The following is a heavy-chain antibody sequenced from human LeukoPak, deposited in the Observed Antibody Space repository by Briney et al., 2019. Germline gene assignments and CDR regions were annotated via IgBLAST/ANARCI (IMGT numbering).Heavy chain of an antibody. CDR2: IYDSGST. D-gene: IGHD3-22*01. Sequence: SETLSLTCTVSGGSISSYYWSWIRQPPGKGLEWIGNIYDSGSTNYNPSLKSRVIISVDTSKNQCSLKLSSVTAADTAVYYCARQSISGSSLSYFDYWGQGTLVNVSS. J-gene: IGHJ4*02. V-gene: IGHV4-59*01. CDR3: ARQSISGSSLSYFDY. CDR1: GGSISSYY.